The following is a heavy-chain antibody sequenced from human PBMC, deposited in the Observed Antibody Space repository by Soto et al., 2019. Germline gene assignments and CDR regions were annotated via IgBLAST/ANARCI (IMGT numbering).Heavy chain of an antibody. D-gene: IGHD2-15*01. CDR1: GFTFSSYW. J-gene: IGHJ3*02. CDR2: IKQDGSEK. V-gene: IGHV3-7*05. Sequence: GGSLRLSCAASGFTFSSYWMSWVRQAPGKGLEWVANIKQDGSEKYYVDSVKGRFTISRDNAKNSLYLQMNSLRAEDTAVYYCARVGYCSGGSCSGHDAFDIWGQGTMVTVSS. CDR3: ARVGYCSGGSCSGHDAFDI.